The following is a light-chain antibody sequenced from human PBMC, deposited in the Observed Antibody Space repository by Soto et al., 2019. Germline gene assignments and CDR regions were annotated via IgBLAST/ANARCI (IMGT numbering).Light chain of an antibody. CDR2: GAS. V-gene: IGKV3-20*01. Sequence: EIVLTQSPGTLSLSPGERATLSCRASQSVSGSYLAWYQQKPGQAPRLLIYGASSRATGIPDRFSGTGSGTDFTLTISRLEPEDFAVYYCQQYNSWPRTFGQGTKVEIK. CDR1: QSVSGSY. CDR3: QQYNSWPRT. J-gene: IGKJ1*01.